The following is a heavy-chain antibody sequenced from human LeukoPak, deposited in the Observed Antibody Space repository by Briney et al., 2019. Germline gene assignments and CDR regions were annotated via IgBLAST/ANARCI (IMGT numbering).Heavy chain of an antibody. J-gene: IGHJ5*02. Sequence: SETLSLTCAVSGGSFSGYYWSWIRQPPGKGLEWIGEINHSGSTNYNPSLKSRVTISVYTSKNQFSLKLSSVTAADTAVYYCARAGSLGNWFDPWGQGTLVTVSS. D-gene: IGHD3-16*01. CDR2: INHSGST. V-gene: IGHV4-34*01. CDR1: GGSFSGYY. CDR3: ARAGSLGNWFDP.